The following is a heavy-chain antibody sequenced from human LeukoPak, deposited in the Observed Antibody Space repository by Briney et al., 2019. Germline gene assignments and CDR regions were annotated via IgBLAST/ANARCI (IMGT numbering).Heavy chain of an antibody. D-gene: IGHD5-12*01. Sequence: SETLSLTCTVSGGSISSYYWSWIRQPPGKGLEWIGYIYYSGSTNYNPSLKSRVTISVDTSKNQFSLKLSSVTAADTAVYYCAGLLRPDRYYYGMDVWGQGTTVTVSS. CDR3: AGLLRPDRYYYGMDV. J-gene: IGHJ6*02. CDR2: IYYSGST. V-gene: IGHV4-59*08. CDR1: GGSISSYY.